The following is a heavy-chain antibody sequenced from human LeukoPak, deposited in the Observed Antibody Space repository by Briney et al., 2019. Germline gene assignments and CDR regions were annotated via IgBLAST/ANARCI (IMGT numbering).Heavy chain of an antibody. CDR1: GYTFTSYG. D-gene: IGHD6-19*01. CDR2: ISAYNGNT. Sequence: ASVKVSCKASGYTFTSYGISWVRQAPGQGLEWMGWISAYNGNTNYAQKLRGRVTMTTDTSTSTAYMELRSLRSDDTAVYYCARDSLQWLTYAFDIWGQGTMVTVSS. CDR3: ARDSLQWLTYAFDI. J-gene: IGHJ3*02. V-gene: IGHV1-18*01.